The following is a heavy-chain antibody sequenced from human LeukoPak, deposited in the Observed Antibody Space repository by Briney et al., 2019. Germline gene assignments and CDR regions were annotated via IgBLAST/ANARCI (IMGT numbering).Heavy chain of an antibody. D-gene: IGHD3-16*02. Sequence: PSETLSLTCTVSGGSISSYYWSWIRQPPGKGLEWIGYIYYSGSTNYNPSLKSRVTISVDTSKNQFSLKLSSVTAADTAVYYCARGRVWGSYRPSYYFDYWGQGTLVTVSS. CDR3: ARGRVWGSYRPSYYFDY. CDR2: IYYSGST. J-gene: IGHJ4*02. CDR1: GGSISSYY. V-gene: IGHV4-59*12.